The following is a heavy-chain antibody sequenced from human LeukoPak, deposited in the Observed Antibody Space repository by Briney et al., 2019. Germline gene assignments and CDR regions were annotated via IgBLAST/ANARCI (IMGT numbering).Heavy chain of an antibody. CDR3: ARDDCSSISCYHNWFDP. CDR2: IKQDGSEK. V-gene: IGHV3-7*01. Sequence: GGSLRLSCAASGFTFSSYWMSWVRRAPGKGLEWVANIKQDGSEKYYVDSVKGRFTISRNNAKNSLYLQMNSLRAEDTAVYYCARDDCSSISCYHNWFDPWGQGTLVTVSS. D-gene: IGHD2-2*01. J-gene: IGHJ5*02. CDR1: GFTFSSYW.